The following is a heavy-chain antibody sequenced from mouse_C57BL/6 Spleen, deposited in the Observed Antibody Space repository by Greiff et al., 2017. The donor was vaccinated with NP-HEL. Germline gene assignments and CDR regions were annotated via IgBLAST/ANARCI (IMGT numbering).Heavy chain of an antibody. CDR2: ISSGSSTI. V-gene: IGHV5-17*01. CDR3: ARAPITTVVAWYFDV. Sequence: EVQVVESGGGLVKPGGSLKLSCAASGFTFSDYGMHWVRQAPEKGLEWVAYISSGSSTIYYADTVKGRFTISRDNAKNTLFLQMTSLRSEDTAMYYCARAPITTVVAWYFDVWGTGTTVTVSS. J-gene: IGHJ1*03. CDR1: GFTFSDYG. D-gene: IGHD1-1*01.